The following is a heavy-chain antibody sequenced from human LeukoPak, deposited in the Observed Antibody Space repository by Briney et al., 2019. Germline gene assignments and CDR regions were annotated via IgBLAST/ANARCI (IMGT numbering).Heavy chain of an antibody. CDR2: IYYSGST. CDR1: GGSISSSSYY. J-gene: IGHJ4*02. CDR3: ARAVVLLWFGELHRVFDY. D-gene: IGHD3-10*01. V-gene: IGHV4-39*01. Sequence: SETLSLTCTVSGGSISSSSYYWGWIRQPPGKGLQWIGRIYYSGSTYYNPSLKSRVTISVDTSKNQFSLKLSSVTAADTAVYYCARAVVLLWFGELHRVFDYWGQGTLVTVSS.